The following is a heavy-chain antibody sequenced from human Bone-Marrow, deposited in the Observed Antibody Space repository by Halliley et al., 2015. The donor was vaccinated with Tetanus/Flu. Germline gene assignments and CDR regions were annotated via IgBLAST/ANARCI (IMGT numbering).Heavy chain of an antibody. CDR2: SSGSGGYT. V-gene: IGHV3-23*01. Sequence: SLRLSCAASGFSFSTYAMNWVRQAPGKGLEWVSGSSGSGGYTYYADSVKGRFTISRDNSKNTLYLQTNSLRGEDTAVCYCAKARGSGGHKASYFDSWGQGTLATVSS. J-gene: IGHJ4*02. CDR3: AKARGSGGHKASYFDS. CDR1: GFSFSTYA. D-gene: IGHD3-16*01.